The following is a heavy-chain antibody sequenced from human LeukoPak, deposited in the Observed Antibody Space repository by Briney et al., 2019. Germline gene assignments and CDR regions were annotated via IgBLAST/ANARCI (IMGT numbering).Heavy chain of an antibody. D-gene: IGHD3/OR15-3a*01. V-gene: IGHV3-11*01. CDR2: SSSSGSTI. Sequence: PGGSLRLSCAASGFTLSDYYMGWIRQAPGKGLEWVSYSSSSGSTIYYADSVKGRSAISRDNAKNSLYLQMNSLRAEGTAVYYCARRRDFIDYWGQGTLVAVSS. J-gene: IGHJ4*02. CDR3: ARRRDFIDY. CDR1: GFTLSDYY.